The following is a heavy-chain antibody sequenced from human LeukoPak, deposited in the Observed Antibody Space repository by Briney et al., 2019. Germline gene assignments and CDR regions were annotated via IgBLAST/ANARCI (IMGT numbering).Heavy chain of an antibody. CDR3: ARARWFGGDLDY. V-gene: IGHV3-21*01. CDR1: GFTFSSYS. J-gene: IGHJ4*02. D-gene: IGHD3-10*01. Sequence: PGGSLRLSCAASGFTFSSYSMNWVRQAPGKGLEWVSSVSSSSHIYYADSVKGRFTISRDNAKNSLYLQMNSLRAEDTAVYYCARARWFGGDLDYWGQGTLVTVSS. CDR2: VSSSSHI.